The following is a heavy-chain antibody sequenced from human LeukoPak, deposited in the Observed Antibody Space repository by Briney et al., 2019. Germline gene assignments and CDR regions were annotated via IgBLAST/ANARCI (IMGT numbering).Heavy chain of an antibody. CDR3: ARSSSGFNWYFDL. D-gene: IGHD3-22*01. Sequence: PSETLSLTCTVSGGSISSYYWSWIRQPPGKGLEWIGYIYYSGSTNYNPSLKSRVTISVDTSKNQFSLKLSSVTAADTAVYYCARSSSGFNWYFDLWGRGTLVTVSS. CDR2: IYYSGST. V-gene: IGHV4-59*01. CDR1: GGSISSYY. J-gene: IGHJ2*01.